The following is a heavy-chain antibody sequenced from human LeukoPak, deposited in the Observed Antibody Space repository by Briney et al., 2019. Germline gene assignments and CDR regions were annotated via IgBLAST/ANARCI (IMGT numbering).Heavy chain of an antibody. D-gene: IGHD6-19*01. CDR2: IYYSGST. Sequence: SETLSLTCTVSGDSISSSSYYWGWIRQPPGKGLEWIGSIYYSGSTYYNPSLKSRVTISVDTSKNQFSLELSSVTAADTAVYYCARQTYSSGFRFDYWGQGNLVTVSS. CDR3: ARQTYSSGFRFDY. V-gene: IGHV4-39*01. CDR1: GDSISSSSYY. J-gene: IGHJ4*02.